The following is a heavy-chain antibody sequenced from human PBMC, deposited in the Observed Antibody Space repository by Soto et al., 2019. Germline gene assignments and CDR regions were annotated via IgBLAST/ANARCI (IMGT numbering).Heavy chain of an antibody. Sequence: EVQLVESGGGLVQPGGSLRLSCVASGFTFSSYSMNWVRQAPGKGLEWVSYISSGSSTIYYADSVKGRFTISRDNARNSLYLQINSLSDEGTAVYYCARVAPHNWFDSWGHGTLVTVSS. V-gene: IGHV3-48*02. J-gene: IGHJ5*01. CDR1: GFTFSSYS. D-gene: IGHD3-3*02. CDR2: ISSGSSTI. CDR3: ARVAPHNWFDS.